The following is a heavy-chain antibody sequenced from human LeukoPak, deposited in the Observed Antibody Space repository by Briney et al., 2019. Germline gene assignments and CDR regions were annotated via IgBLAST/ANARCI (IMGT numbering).Heavy chain of an antibody. V-gene: IGHV4-61*01. D-gene: IGHD6-19*01. CDR2: IYYSGST. CDR3: ARAGYSSGPHYYYYGMDV. Sequence: SETLSPTCTVSGVSVSSGSYYWSWIRQPPGKGLEWIGYIYYSGSTNYNPSLKSRVTISVDTSKNQFSLKLSSVTAADTAVYYCARAGYSSGPHYYYYGMDVWGQGTTVTVS. J-gene: IGHJ6*02. CDR1: GVSVSSGSYY.